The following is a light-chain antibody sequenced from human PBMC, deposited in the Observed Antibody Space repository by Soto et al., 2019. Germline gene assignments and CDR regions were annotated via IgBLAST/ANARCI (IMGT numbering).Light chain of an antibody. V-gene: IGLV2-14*01. CDR2: EVS. CDR3: SSYTINTLYV. Sequence: QSVLTQPASVSGSPGQSITISCTGTSSDVSGYNYVSWYQQHPGKAPKLMIYEVSNRPSGVSIRFSGSNSGNTASLTISGLQAEDEADYYCSSYTINTLYVFGTGTKVTVL. J-gene: IGLJ1*01. CDR1: SSDVSGYNY.